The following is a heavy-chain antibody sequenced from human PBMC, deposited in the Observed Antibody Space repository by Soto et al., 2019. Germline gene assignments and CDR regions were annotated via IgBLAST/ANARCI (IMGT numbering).Heavy chain of an antibody. CDR2: ISYDGSNK. V-gene: IGHV3-30*18. J-gene: IGHJ6*02. CDR1: GFTFSSYG. Sequence: GGSLRLSCAASGFTFSSYGMHWVRQAPGKGLEWVAVISYDGSNKYYADSVKGRFTISRDNSKNTLYLQMNSLRAEDTAVYYCANSARATYYYFYGMDVWGQGTTVTVSS. D-gene: IGHD3-10*01. CDR3: ANSARATYYYFYGMDV.